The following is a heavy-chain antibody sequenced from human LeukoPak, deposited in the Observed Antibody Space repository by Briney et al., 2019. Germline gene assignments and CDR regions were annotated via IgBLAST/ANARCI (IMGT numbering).Heavy chain of an antibody. CDR1: GVSINTCCYY. D-gene: IGHD5-18*01. J-gene: IGHJ4*02. CDR2: KYYSGST. CDR3: ARGRSYGFDFDS. V-gene: IGHV4-61*01. Sequence: SETLSLTCDVSGVSINTCCYYWTWIRQPPGKGLEWIGYKYYSGSTRYNSSLRSRLTISLDSSKNQFSLRPTSVTAADTAVYYCARGRSYGFDFDSWGPGTLVIVSS.